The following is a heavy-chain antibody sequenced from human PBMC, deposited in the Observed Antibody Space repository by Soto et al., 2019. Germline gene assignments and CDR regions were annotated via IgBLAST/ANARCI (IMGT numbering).Heavy chain of an antibody. V-gene: IGHV4-31*03. J-gene: IGHJ3*01. CDR3: ARGGDAFDL. CDR1: GDSLTIGGHY. Sequence: QVDLQESGPGLVKPSQTLSLTCSVSGDSLTIGGHYWTWIRQHPGKGLEWIGYIYHSGSTYYSPSITRRVTISVGTSENRSSLKLTPVTAAAPAVYFCARGGDAFDLWGQGKMVTVSS. CDR2: IYHSGST.